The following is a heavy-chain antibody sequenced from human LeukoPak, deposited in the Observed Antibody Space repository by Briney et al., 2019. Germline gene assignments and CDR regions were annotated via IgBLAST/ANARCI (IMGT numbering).Heavy chain of an antibody. V-gene: IGHV3-11*04. D-gene: IGHD6-13*01. J-gene: IGHJ4*02. CDR2: ISSSDSTI. Sequence: GGSLRLSCAASGFTFSDYYMSWIRQAPGKGLEWVSYISSSDSTIYYADSVKGRFTISRDNAKNSLYLQMNSLRAEDTAVYYCARDRIAAAGTNGEFDYWGQGTLVTVSS. CDR3: ARDRIAAAGTNGEFDY. CDR1: GFTFSDYY.